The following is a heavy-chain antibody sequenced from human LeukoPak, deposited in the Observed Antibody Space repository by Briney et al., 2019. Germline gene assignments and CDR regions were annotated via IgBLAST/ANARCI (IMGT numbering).Heavy chain of an antibody. CDR3: ARRLRRNYFDY. D-gene: IGHD4-17*01. Sequence: GGSLRLSGAASGFTFSSYGMSWVRQAPGKGLEWVSAISGSGGSTYYADSVKGRFTISRDNAKNSLYLQMNSLRAEDTAVYYCARRLRRNYFDYWGQGTLVTVSS. J-gene: IGHJ4*02. CDR1: GFTFSSYG. CDR2: ISGSGGST. V-gene: IGHV3-23*01.